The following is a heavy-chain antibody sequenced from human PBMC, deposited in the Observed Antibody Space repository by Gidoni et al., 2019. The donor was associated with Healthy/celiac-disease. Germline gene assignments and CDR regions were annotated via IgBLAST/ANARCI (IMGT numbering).Heavy chain of an antibody. CDR3: AKDKTGTTGFDY. D-gene: IGHD1-1*01. J-gene: IGHJ4*02. CDR1: GFTFSSYA. CDR2: ISGSGGST. V-gene: IGHV3-23*01. Sequence: EVQLLESGGGLVQHGGSLRLSCAASGFTFSSYAMSWVRQAPGKGLECVSAISGSGGSTYYADSVKGRFTISRDNSKNTLYLQMNSLRAEDTAVYYCAKDKTGTTGFDYWGQGTLVTVSS.